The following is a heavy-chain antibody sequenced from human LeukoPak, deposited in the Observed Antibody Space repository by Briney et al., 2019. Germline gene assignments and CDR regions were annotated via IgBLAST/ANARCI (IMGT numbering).Heavy chain of an antibody. CDR2: ISYDGSNK. D-gene: IGHD5-12*01. J-gene: IGHJ4*02. Sequence: GGSLRLSCAASGFTFSSYAMHWVRQAPGKGLECVAVISYDGSNKYYADSVKGRFTISRDNSKNTLYLQMNSLRAEDTAVYYCARDRYGGYYYFDYWGQGTLVTVSS. CDR1: GFTFSSYA. V-gene: IGHV3-30-3*01. CDR3: ARDRYGGYYYFDY.